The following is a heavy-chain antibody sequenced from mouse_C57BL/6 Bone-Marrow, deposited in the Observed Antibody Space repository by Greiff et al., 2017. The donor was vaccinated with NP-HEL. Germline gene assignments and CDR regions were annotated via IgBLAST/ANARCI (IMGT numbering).Heavy chain of an antibody. D-gene: IGHD1-1*02. CDR3: AKNCLYYVGFAY. CDR1: GFSLTSYG. CDR2: IWRGGST. J-gene: IGHJ3*01. V-gene: IGHV2-5*01. Sequence: VKLMESGPGLVQPSQSLSIPCTVSGFSLTSYGVHWVRQSPGKGLEWLGVIWRGGSTDYNAAFMSRLSITKDTSTSNVFFKLNSLQAADTAIYYGAKNCLYYVGFAYWGQGTLVTVSA.